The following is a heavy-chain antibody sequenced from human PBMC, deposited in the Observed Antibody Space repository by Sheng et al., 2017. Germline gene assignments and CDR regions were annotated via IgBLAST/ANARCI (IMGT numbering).Heavy chain of an antibody. CDR2: ISSSSNYM. V-gene: IGHV3-21*04. CDR3: ARDWSTNWHDAFDI. D-gene: IGHD1-1*01. J-gene: IGHJ3*02. CDR1: GFPFSTYS. Sequence: VQLVESGGGVVQPGRSLRLSCAASGFPFSTYSMNWVRQAPGKGLEWVSSISSSSNYMYYADSVKGRFTISRDNAKNSLYLEMNSLRGEDTAVYFCARDWSTNWHDAFDIWGQGTMVTVSS.